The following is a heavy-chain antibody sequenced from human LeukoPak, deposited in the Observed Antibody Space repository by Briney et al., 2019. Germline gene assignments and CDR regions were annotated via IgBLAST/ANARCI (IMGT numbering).Heavy chain of an antibody. J-gene: IGHJ6*03. CDR3: ARGLWGYYYMDV. CDR1: GGSISSSSYY. Sequence: SETLSLTCTVSGGSISSSSYYWGWIRQPPGKGLEWIGSIYYSGSTYYNPSLKSRVTISVDTSKNQFSLKLSSVTAADTAVYYCARGLWGYYYMDVWGKGTTVTISS. D-gene: IGHD2-21*01. CDR2: IYYSGST. V-gene: IGHV4-39*07.